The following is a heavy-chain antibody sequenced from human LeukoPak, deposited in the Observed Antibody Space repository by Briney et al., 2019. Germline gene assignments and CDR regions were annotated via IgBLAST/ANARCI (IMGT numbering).Heavy chain of an antibody. CDR3: ARDRDYGDYVLGY. CDR2: INPNSGGT. J-gene: IGHJ4*02. Sequence: ASVKVSCKASGHTFTGYYMHWVRQAPGQGLEWMGWINPNSGGTNYAQKFQGRVTMTRDTSISTAYMELSRLRSDDTAVYYCARDRDYGDYVLGYWGQGTLVTVSS. D-gene: IGHD4-17*01. CDR1: GHTFTGYY. V-gene: IGHV1-2*02.